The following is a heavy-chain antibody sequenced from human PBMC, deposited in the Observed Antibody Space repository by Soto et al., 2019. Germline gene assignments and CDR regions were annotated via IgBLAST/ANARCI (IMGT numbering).Heavy chain of an antibody. J-gene: IGHJ6*02. CDR3: ARPYCSGGSCYAVWRLYYDYGMDV. CDR2: TIPIFGTA. D-gene: IGHD2-15*01. CDR1: GGTFSSYA. V-gene: IGHV1-69*12. Sequence: QVQLVQSGAEVTKPGSSVQVSCKASGGTFSSYAISWVRQAPGQGLEWMGATIPIFGTAIYAQKFQGRVTITADESTSTSYMEMSSLRSEDTAVYYCARPYCSGGSCYAVWRLYYDYGMDVWCQGTTVTVSS.